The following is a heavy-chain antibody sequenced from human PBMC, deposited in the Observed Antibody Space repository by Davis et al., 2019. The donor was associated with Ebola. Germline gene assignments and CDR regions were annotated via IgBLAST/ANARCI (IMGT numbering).Heavy chain of an antibody. V-gene: IGHV4-59*01. CDR3: ARFGGGAY. D-gene: IGHD3-16*01. CDR1: DGSSSSNY. J-gene: IGHJ4*02. Sequence: PSDTLSPTVRCLDGSSSSNYGHWVRQPAGRGMGWLGFIYDRGRTNYNPSLKGRVTMSADTSKNQFSLNLRSVTAADTAVYFCARFGGGAYWGQGTLVTVSS. CDR2: IYDRGRT.